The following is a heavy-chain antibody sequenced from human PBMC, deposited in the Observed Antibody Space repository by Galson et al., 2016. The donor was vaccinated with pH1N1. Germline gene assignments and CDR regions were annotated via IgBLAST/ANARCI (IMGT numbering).Heavy chain of an antibody. CDR3: TRETPSPGLTVLRYFDWSRGLSAFDM. CDR2: INTKTGNP. D-gene: IGHD3-9*01. J-gene: IGHJ3*02. Sequence: SVKVSCKASGFTFSNHGINWVRQAPGQGLEWMGWINTKTGNPTYAQGFTGRFVFSLDTSVNTAYLQINSLKADDTAVYYCTRETPSPGLTVLRYFDWSRGLSAFDMWGRGTLVTVSS. CDR1: GFTFSNHG. V-gene: IGHV7-4-1*02.